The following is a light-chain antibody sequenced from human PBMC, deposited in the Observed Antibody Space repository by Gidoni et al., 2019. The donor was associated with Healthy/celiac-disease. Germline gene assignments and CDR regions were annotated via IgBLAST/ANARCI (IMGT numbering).Light chain of an antibody. CDR3: QQYNNWPIT. V-gene: IGKV3-15*01. J-gene: IGKJ5*01. CDR1: QSVSSN. CDR2: GAS. Sequence: DIVLTQSPATLSVSPGERATLSCRASQSVSSNLAWYKQKPGQAPRLRIDGASPRATGIPARFSGSGSGTEFTLTISSLQSEDFAVYYCQQYNNWPITFGQGTRLEIK.